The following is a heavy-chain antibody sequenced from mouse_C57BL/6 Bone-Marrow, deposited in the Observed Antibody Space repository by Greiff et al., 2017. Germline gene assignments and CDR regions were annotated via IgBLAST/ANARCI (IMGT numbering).Heavy chain of an antibody. V-gene: IGHV14-2*01. CDR3: TRSLIYYGTNY. J-gene: IGHJ2*01. Sequence: LVESGAELVKPGASVKLSCTASGFNFNDYYIYWVKQRTEQGLEWIGRIGPDDGETYYAPKVQDKATITADKSTNTAYLQLSSLTSEDTAVYYCTRSLIYYGTNYWGQGTTLTVSS. CDR1: GFNFNDYY. D-gene: IGHD1-1*01. CDR2: IGPDDGET.